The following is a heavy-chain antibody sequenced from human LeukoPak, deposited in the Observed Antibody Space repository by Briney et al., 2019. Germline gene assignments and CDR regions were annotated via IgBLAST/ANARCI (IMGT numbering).Heavy chain of an antibody. CDR3: ARDLAWGAFDY. CDR1: GFTFSSYG. D-gene: IGHD7-27*01. V-gene: IGHV3-30*03. CDR2: ISYDGSNK. Sequence: GGSLRLSCAASGFTFSSYGMHWVRQAPGKGLEWVAVISYDGSNKYYADSVKGRFTISRDNSKNTLSLQMNSLRVEDTAVYYCARDLAWGAFDYWGQGTLVTVSS. J-gene: IGHJ4*02.